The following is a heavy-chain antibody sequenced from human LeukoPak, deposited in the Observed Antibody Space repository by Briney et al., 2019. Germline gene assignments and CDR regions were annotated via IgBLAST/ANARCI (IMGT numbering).Heavy chain of an antibody. V-gene: IGHV1-18*01. Sequence: ASVKDSCKTSGYTFTMYGVSWVRQAPGRGLQWLGWINPRNGNKAYAQDLQGRVTMSTDTSTTTAYLELRSLRSDDTAIYYCARDLNYVTLGYNILADVGYYFDYWGQGSLVTVSS. D-gene: IGHD3-9*01. CDR2: INPRNGNK. J-gene: IGHJ4*02. CDR1: GYTFTMYG. CDR3: ARDLNYVTLGYNILADVGYYFDY.